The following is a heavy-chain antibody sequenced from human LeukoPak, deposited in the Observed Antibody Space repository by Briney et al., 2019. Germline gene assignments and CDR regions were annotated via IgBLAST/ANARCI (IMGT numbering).Heavy chain of an antibody. J-gene: IGHJ4*02. CDR3: ARSPGGYDSYFDY. V-gene: IGHV4-30-4*01. Sequence: PSQTLSLTCTVSGGSISSGDYYWSWIRQPPGKGLEWIGYIYYSGSTYYNPSLKSRVTISVDTSKNQFSLKLSSVTAADTAVYYCARSPGGYDSYFDYWGQGTLVTVSS. CDR1: GGSISSGDYY. D-gene: IGHD5-12*01. CDR2: IYYSGST.